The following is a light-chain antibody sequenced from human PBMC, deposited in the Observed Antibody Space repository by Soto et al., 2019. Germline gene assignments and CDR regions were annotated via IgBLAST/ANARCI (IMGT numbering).Light chain of an antibody. CDR3: NSYASTSARL. J-gene: IGLJ3*02. CDR2: EVT. V-gene: IGLV2-14*01. CDR1: SSDVGAFNY. Sequence: QSVLTQPASVSGSPGQSITISCTGTSSDVGAFNYVSWYQQHPGKTPKLIIYEVTNRPSGVSNRFSGSKSGNTASLTISGLQAEDDADYYCNSYASTSARLFGGGTQLIVL.